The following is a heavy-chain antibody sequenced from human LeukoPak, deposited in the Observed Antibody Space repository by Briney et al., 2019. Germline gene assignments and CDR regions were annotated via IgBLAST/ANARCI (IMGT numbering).Heavy chain of an antibody. J-gene: IGHJ5*02. CDR1: GYTFTGYY. D-gene: IGHD6-13*01. CDR2: INPNSGGT. V-gene: IGHV1-2*02. Sequence: ASVKVSCKASGYTFTGYYTHWVRQAPGQGLEWMGWINPNSGGTNYAQKFQGGVTMTRDTSISTAYMELSRLRSDDTAVYYCAREMKQQLVRAWFDPWGQGTLVTVSS. CDR3: AREMKQQLVRAWFDP.